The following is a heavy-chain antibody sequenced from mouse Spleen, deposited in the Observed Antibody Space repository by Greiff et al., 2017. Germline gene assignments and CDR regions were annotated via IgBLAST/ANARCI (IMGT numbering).Heavy chain of an antibody. Sequence: QVQLQQSGAELARPGASVKMSCKASGYTFTSYTMHWVKQRPGQGLEWIGYINPSSGYTKYNQKFKDKATLTADKSSSTAYMQLSSLTSEDSAVYSCAQSYYSNYELAMDYWGQGTSVTVSS. CDR2: INPSSGYT. CDR3: AQSYYSNYELAMDY. D-gene: IGHD2-5*01. J-gene: IGHJ4*01. V-gene: IGHV1-4*01. CDR1: GYTFTSYT.